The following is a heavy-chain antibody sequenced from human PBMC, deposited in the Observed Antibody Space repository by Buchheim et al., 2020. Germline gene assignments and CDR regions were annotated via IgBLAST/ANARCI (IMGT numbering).Heavy chain of an antibody. D-gene: IGHD1-20*01. CDR2: IKTDGSET. V-gene: IGHV3-74*03. J-gene: IGHJ4*02. Sequence: EGQLVESGGGLVQPGGSLRLSCAASGFTFSNFWMYWVRQAPGKEPVWVSRIKTDGSETKYADSVKGRFTVSRDNAKNTLNLQMNSLRAEDTAVYYCVSYNWNQPADYWGQGTL. CDR1: GFTFSNFW. CDR3: VSYNWNQPADY.